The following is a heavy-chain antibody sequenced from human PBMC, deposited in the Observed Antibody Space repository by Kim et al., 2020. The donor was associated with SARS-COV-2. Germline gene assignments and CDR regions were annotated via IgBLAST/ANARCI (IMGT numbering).Heavy chain of an antibody. J-gene: IGHJ6*02. CDR2: ISYEGSKK. CDR1: GFNFNNFG. Sequence: GGSLRLSCAASGFNFNNFGMHWVRQAPGKGLEWVALISYEGSKKYYADSLKGRFTISRDSSKNTLYLQMNSLRAEDTAVYYCARDLLVGATSYGMDVWGQGTTVTVSS. CDR3: ARDLLVGATSYGMDV. D-gene: IGHD1-26*01. V-gene: IGHV3-30*03.